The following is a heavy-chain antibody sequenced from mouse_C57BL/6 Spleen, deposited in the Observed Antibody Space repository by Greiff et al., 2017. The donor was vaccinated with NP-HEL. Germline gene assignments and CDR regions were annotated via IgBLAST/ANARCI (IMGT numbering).Heavy chain of an antibody. CDR2: IHPNSGST. CDR1: GYTFTSYW. Sequence: QVQLQQPGAELVKPGASVKLSCKASGYTFTSYWMHWVKQRPGQGLEWIGMIHPNSGSTNYNEKFKSKATLTVDKSSSTAYMQLSSLTSEDSAVYDCARSAYYSNYGPEDWGQGTLVTVSA. CDR3: ARSAYYSNYGPED. J-gene: IGHJ3*01. V-gene: IGHV1-64*01. D-gene: IGHD2-5*01.